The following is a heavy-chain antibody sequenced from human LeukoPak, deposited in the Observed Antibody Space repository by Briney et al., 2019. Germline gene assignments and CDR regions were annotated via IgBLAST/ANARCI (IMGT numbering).Heavy chain of an antibody. CDR2: IYYSGST. V-gene: IGHV4-39*01. CDR1: GGSISNSFYY. Sequence: SETLSLTCTVSGGSISNSFYYWGWLRQPPGKGLEWIGSIYYSGSTYYNPSLKSRVTISVDTSKNQFSLKLSSVTAADTAVYYCARPLGIAVAGTLSGYMDVWGKGTTVTISS. D-gene: IGHD6-19*01. CDR3: ARPLGIAVAGTLSGYMDV. J-gene: IGHJ6*03.